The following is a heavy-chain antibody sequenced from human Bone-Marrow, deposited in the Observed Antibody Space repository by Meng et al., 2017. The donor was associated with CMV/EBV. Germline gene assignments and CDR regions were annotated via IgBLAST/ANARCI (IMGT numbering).Heavy chain of an antibody. D-gene: IGHD6-19*01. Sequence: SVKVSCKASGGTFSNYAISWVRQAPGQGLEWMGGIIPIFGTANYAQKFQGRVTITTDESTSAAYMELSSLRVEDTAVYYCARSASAIGASSGLYRSDYWGQGTLVTVSS. CDR2: IIPIFGTA. J-gene: IGHJ4*02. CDR3: ARSASAIGASSGLYRSDY. V-gene: IGHV1-69*05. CDR1: GGTFSNYA.